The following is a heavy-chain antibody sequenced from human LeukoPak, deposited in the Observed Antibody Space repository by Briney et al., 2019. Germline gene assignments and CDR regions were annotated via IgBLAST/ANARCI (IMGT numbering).Heavy chain of an antibody. CDR3: ARQRFGELFPFDY. V-gene: IGHV4-59*08. J-gene: IGHJ4*02. D-gene: IGHD3-10*01. CDR1: GGSISSYY. Sequence: PSETLSLTCTVSGGSISSYYWSWIRQPPGKGLEWIGYIYYSGSTSYNPSLKSRVTISVDTSKNQFSLKLSSVTAADTAVYYCARQRFGELFPFDYWGQGTLVTVSS. CDR2: IYYSGST.